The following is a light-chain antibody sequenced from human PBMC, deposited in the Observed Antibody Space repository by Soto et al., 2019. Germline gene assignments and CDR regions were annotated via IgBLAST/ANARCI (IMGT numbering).Light chain of an antibody. CDR1: QGIGRY. CDR3: QQSYNTPLT. V-gene: IGKV1-39*01. J-gene: IGKJ3*01. CDR2: AAS. Sequence: DIQMTQSPSSLSESVGDRVTITCRASQGIGRYLNWYQQKPGKAPKLLVYAASSLQSGVPSRFNGSESGTDFSLTITSLQPEDSATYYCQQSYNTPLTFGPGTKVDI.